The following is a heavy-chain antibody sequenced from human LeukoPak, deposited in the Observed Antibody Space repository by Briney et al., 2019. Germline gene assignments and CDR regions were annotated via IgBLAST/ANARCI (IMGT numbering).Heavy chain of an antibody. CDR1: GGSISSYY. J-gene: IGHJ6*02. CDR3: ARDMVVRGVRYGMDV. V-gene: IGHV4-59*01. CDR2: IYYSGST. Sequence: SETLSLTCTVSGGSISSYYWSWTRQPPGKGLEWIGYIYYSGSTNYNPSLKSRVTISVDTSKNQFSLKLSSVTAADTAVYYCARDMVVRGVRYGMDVWGQGTTVTVSS. D-gene: IGHD3-10*01.